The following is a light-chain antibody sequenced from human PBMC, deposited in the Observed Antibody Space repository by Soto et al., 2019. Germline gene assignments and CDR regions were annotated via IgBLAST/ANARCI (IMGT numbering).Light chain of an antibody. CDR1: SSDVGGYNY. J-gene: IGLJ1*01. CDR3: SSYTSRNTYV. CDR2: DVN. Sequence: QSVLTQPASVSGSPGQSITISCTGTSSDVGGYNYVSWYQQHPGRAPKLMIYDVNNRPSGVSNRFSGSKSGNTASLTVSGLQAEDEADYYCSSYTSRNTYVFGTGTKLTVL. V-gene: IGLV2-14*03.